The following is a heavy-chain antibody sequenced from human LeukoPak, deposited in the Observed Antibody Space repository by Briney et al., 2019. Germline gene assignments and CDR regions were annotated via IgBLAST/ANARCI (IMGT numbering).Heavy chain of an antibody. D-gene: IGHD3-10*01. V-gene: IGHV1-18*04. J-gene: IGHJ4*02. CDR3: ARSPRGNPELYFDY. CDR1: GYTFTSYG. Sequence: ASVKVSCKASGYTFTSYGISWVRQTPGQGLEWMGWISAYNGNTNYAQKLQGRVTMTTDTSTSTAYMELSSLRSEDTAVYYCARSPRGNPELYFDYWGQGTLVTVSS. CDR2: ISAYNGNT.